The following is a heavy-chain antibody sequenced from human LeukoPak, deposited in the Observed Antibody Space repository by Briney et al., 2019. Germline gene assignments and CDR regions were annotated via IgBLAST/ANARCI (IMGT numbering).Heavy chain of an antibody. J-gene: IGHJ1*01. Sequence: SETLSLTCTVSGGSISSYDWSWIRQPPGKGLEWIGSIYHSGSTYYNPSLKSRVTISVDTSKNQFSLKLSSVTAADTAVYYCARDDSSSEYFQHWGQGTLVTVSS. CDR2: IYHSGST. V-gene: IGHV4-38-2*02. CDR1: GGSISSYD. CDR3: ARDDSSSEYFQH. D-gene: IGHD6-13*01.